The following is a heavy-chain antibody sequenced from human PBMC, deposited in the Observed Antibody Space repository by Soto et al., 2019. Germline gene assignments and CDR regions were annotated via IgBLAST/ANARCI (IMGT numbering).Heavy chain of an antibody. CDR2: ISAYNGNI. V-gene: IGHV1-18*01. D-gene: IGHD3-10*01. Sequence: QVQLVQSGAEVKKPGASVKVSCKASGYTFSNYGISWVRQAPGQGLEWMGWISAYNGNIKCAQKVQGRVNMTTDTFTSPADIELTSPGPDDTAVYYCAGGPPGEGAAMFDLWGQGTLGTVS. CDR1: GYTFSNYG. CDR3: AGGPPGEGAAMFDL. J-gene: IGHJ5*02.